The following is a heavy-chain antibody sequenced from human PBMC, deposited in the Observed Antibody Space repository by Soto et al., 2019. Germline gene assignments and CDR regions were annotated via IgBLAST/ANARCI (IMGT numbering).Heavy chain of an antibody. CDR3: AKDRSSGSSTGAEYFQH. D-gene: IGHD6-19*01. J-gene: IGHJ1*01. CDR1: GFTFSSYA. V-gene: IGHV3-23*01. Sequence: GGSLRLSCAASGFTFSSYAMSWVRQAPGKGLEWVSAISGSGGSTYYADSVKGRFTISRDNSKNTLYLQMNSLRAEDTAVYFCAKDRSSGSSTGAEYFQHWGQGT. CDR2: ISGSGGST.